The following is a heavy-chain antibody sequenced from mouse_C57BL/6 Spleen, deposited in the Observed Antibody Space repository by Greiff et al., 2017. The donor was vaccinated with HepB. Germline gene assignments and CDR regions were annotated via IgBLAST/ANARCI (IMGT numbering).Heavy chain of an antibody. CDR3: TRDTLYYYGSSPSFDY. CDR2: ISSGGDYI. V-gene: IGHV5-9-1*02. J-gene: IGHJ2*01. Sequence: EVQLVESGEGLVKPGGSLKLSCAASGFTFSSYAMSWVRQTPEKRLEWVAYISSGGDYIYYADTVKGRFTISRDNARNTLYLQMSSLKSEDTAMYYCTRDTLYYYGSSPSFDYWGQGTTLTVSS. CDR1: GFTFSSYA. D-gene: IGHD1-1*01.